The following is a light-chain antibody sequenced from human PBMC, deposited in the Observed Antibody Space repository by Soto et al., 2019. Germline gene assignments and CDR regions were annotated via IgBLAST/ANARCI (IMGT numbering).Light chain of an antibody. J-gene: IGLJ2*01. CDR1: SSDVGGYNY. CDR2: DVS. Sequence: QSVLTQPASVSGSPGQSITISCTGTSSDVGGYNYVSWYQQHPGKAPNLMIYDVSNRPSGVSNRFSGSKSGNTASLTISGLQAEDEANYYCSSYTSSSTVLFGGGTKLTVL. CDR3: SSYTSSSTVL. V-gene: IGLV2-14*01.